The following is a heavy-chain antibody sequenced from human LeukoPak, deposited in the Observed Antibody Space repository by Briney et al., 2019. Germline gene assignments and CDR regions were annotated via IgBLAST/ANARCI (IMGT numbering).Heavy chain of an antibody. V-gene: IGHV3-23*01. D-gene: IGHD6-13*01. Sequence: GGSLRLSCAASGFAFSSYAMSWVRQAPGKGLEWVSAISGSGGSTYYADSVKGRFTISRDNSKNTLYLQMNSLRAEDTAVYYCARSRAAAGNGFDPWGQGTLVTVSS. CDR1: GFAFSSYA. CDR3: ARSRAAAGNGFDP. J-gene: IGHJ5*02. CDR2: ISGSGGST.